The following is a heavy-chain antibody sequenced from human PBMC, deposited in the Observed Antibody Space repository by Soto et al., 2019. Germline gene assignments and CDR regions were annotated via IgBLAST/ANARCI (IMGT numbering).Heavy chain of an antibody. D-gene: IGHD4-17*01. CDR1: GYTFTSYD. CDR3: ASAVTTHYYYYYMDV. Sequence: QVQLVQSGAEVKKPGASVKVSCKASGYTFTSYDINWVRQATGQGLEWMGWMNPNSGNTGYAQKFQGRVTMTRNTAISTAYMELSSLRSEDTAVYYCASAVTTHYYYYYMDVWGKGTTVTVSS. V-gene: IGHV1-8*01. CDR2: MNPNSGNT. J-gene: IGHJ6*03.